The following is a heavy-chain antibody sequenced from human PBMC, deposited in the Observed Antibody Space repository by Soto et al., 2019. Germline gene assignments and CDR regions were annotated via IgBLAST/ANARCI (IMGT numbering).Heavy chain of an antibody. CDR1: GCSLSSYY. D-gene: IGHD6-19*01. CDR3: ARDTHIAVAGPGYYYYYMDV. J-gene: IGHJ6*03. CDR2: IYYSGST. Sequence: SETLSLPCTVSGCSLSSYYWSWVPQPPGKGMGGIGYIYYSGSTNYNPSLKSRVTISVDTSKNQFSLKLSSVTAADTAVYYCARDTHIAVAGPGYYYYYMDVWGKGTTVTVSS. V-gene: IGHV4-59*01.